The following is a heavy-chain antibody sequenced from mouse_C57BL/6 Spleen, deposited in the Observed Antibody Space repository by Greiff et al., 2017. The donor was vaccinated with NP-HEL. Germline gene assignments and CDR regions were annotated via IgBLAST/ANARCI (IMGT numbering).Heavy chain of an antibody. V-gene: IGHV1-55*01. CDR3: ALYYGSSYGGMDY. CDR1: GYTFTSYW. J-gene: IGHJ4*01. CDR2: IYPGSGST. Sequence: VQLQQPGAELVKPGASVKMSCKASGYTFTSYWITWVKQRPGQGLEWIGDIYPGSGSTNYNEKFKSKATLTVDTSSSTAYMQLSSLTSEDSAVYYCALYYGSSYGGMDYWGQGTSVTVSS. D-gene: IGHD1-1*01.